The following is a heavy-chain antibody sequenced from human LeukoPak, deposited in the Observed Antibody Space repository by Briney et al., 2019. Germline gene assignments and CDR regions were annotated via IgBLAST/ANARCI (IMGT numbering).Heavy chain of an antibody. J-gene: IGHJ4*02. CDR2: IYPGDSDT. D-gene: IGHD1-26*01. CDR3: ARHQIVGATRSPFDY. V-gene: IGHV5-51*01. Sequence: GGSLKISCKGSGYSFTTYWIGWVRQMPGKGLEWMGIIYPGDSDTRYSPSFQGQVTISADKSISTAYLQWNSLKASDTAMYYCARHQIVGATRSPFDYWGQGTLVTVSS. CDR1: GYSFTTYW.